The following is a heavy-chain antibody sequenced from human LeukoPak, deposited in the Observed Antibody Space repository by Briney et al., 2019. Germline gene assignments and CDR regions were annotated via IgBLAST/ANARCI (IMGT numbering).Heavy chain of an antibody. D-gene: IGHD6-13*01. J-gene: IGHJ4*02. CDR3: ARGTGYSSSWPPH. Sequence: WGSLRLSCAASGFTVSSNYMSRVRQAPGKGLEWVSVIYSGGSTYYADSVKGRFTISRDNSKNTLYLQMNSLRAEDTAVYYCARGTGYSSSWPPHWGQGTLVTVSS. CDR1: GFTVSSNY. V-gene: IGHV3-53*01. CDR2: IYSGGST.